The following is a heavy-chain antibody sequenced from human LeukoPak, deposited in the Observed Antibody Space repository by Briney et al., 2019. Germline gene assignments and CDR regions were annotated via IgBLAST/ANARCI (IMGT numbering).Heavy chain of an antibody. J-gene: IGHJ4*02. CDR3: AKTAEYFGEFPFDY. D-gene: IGHD3-10*01. CDR1: GFTFTNYW. CDR2: IYPGDSDT. V-gene: IGHV5-51*01. Sequence: GESLKISCKGSGFTFTNYWIGWVRQMPGKGLEWMGIIYPGDSDTKYSPSLQGHVTISADKSTTTAYLEWSSLKASDTAMYYCAKTAEYFGEFPFDYWGQGTLVTVSS.